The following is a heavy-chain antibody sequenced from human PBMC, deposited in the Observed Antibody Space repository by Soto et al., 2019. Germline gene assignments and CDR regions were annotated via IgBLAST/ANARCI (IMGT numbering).Heavy chain of an antibody. D-gene: IGHD2-15*01. CDR1: GGTFSSYA. CDR3: ARVDIVVVVAAREDYYYGMDV. Sequence: QVQLVQSGAEVKKPGSSVKVSCKASGGTFSSYAISWVRQAPGQGLEWMGGIIPIFGTANYAQKFQGRVTITADESTSKADMELSSLRSEDTAVYYCARVDIVVVVAAREDYYYGMDVWGQGTTVTVSS. CDR2: IIPIFGTA. V-gene: IGHV1-69*12. J-gene: IGHJ6*02.